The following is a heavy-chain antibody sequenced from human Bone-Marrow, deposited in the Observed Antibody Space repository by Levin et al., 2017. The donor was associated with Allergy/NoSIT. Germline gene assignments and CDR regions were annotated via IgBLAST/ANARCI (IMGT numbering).Heavy chain of an antibody. J-gene: IGHJ3*01. CDR3: VKAPVYCSGGDCYSGYAFHF. V-gene: IGHV1-3*01. D-gene: IGHD2-21*02. CDR2: INAGNGKT. Sequence: GASVKVSCKASGYTFSTSAMHWVRQAPGQSLEWMGWINAGNGKTVYSQLFQGRVTITGDTSASTAYMELSSLRTEDTAVYFCVKAPVYCSGGDCYSGYAFHFWGQGTMVTVS. CDR1: GYTFSTSA.